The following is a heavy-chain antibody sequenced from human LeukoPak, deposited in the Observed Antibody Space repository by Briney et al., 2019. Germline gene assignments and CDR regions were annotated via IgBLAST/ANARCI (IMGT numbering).Heavy chain of an antibody. V-gene: IGHV1-46*01. CDR2: INPSGGST. Sequence: ASVKVSCKASGYTFTSYYTHWVRQAPGQGLEWMGIINPSGGSTSYAQKFQGRVTMTRDTSTSTVYMELSSLRSEDTAVYYCARARITMVRGVIIGNNWFDPWGQGTLVTVSS. J-gene: IGHJ5*02. CDR3: ARARITMVRGVIIGNNWFDP. CDR1: GYTFTSYY. D-gene: IGHD3-10*01.